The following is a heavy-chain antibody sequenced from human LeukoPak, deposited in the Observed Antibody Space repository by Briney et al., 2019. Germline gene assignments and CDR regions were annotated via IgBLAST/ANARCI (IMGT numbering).Heavy chain of an antibody. D-gene: IGHD3-9*01. J-gene: IGHJ3*02. CDR1: GGSFSGYY. CDR2: INHSGST. V-gene: IGHV4-34*01. Sequence: SETLSLTCAVYGGSFSGYYWSWIRQPPGKGLEWIGEINHSGSTKYNPSLKSRRTISVDTSKNQFSLKLSSVTAADTAVYYCARVELRYFNWLLWDDAFDIWGQGTMVTVSS. CDR3: ARVELRYFNWLLWDDAFDI.